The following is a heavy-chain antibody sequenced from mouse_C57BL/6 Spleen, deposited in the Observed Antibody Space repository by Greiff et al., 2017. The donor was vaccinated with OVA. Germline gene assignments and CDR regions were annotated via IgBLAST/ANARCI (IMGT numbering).Heavy chain of an antibody. CDR3: TRSYYDYDDGLDY. CDR2: IDPETGGT. Sequence: QVQLKESGAELVRPGASVTLSCKASGYTFTDYEMHWVKQTPVHGLEWIGAIDPETGGTAYNQKFKGKAILTADKSSSTAYMELRSLTSEDSAVYYCTRSYYDYDDGLDYWGQGTTLTVSS. V-gene: IGHV1-15*01. CDR1: GYTFTDYE. J-gene: IGHJ2*01. D-gene: IGHD2-4*01.